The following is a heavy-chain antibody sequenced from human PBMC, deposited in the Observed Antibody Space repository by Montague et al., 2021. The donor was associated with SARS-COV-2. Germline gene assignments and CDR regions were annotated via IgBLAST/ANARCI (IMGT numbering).Heavy chain of an antibody. V-gene: IGHV4-39*07. CDR1: GGSISSSSYY. CDR2: IYYSGST. CDR3: ARVGRQQLVRLSGMDV. J-gene: IGHJ6*02. D-gene: IGHD6-13*01. Sequence: SETLSLTCTVSGGSISSSSYYWGWIRQPPGKGLEWIGSIYYSGSTYYNPSLKSRVTTSVDTSKNQLSLKLSSVTAADTAVYYCARVGRQQLVRLSGMDVWGQGTTVTVSS.